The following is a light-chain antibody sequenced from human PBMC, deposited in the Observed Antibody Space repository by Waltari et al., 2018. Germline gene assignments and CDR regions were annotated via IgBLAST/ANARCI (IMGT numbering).Light chain of an antibody. CDR2: LGS. J-gene: IGKJ3*01. CDR1: QSLLSSNGYNY. Sequence: DVVMTQSPLSLPVTPGAPASISCRSSQSLLSSNGYNYVNWYLQRPGQSPQLLIYLGSNRASGVPGRFSGSGSGTDFTLKISRVEAEDVGVYYCMQGLHFPLTFGPGTKVDIK. V-gene: IGKV2-28*01. CDR3: MQGLHFPLT.